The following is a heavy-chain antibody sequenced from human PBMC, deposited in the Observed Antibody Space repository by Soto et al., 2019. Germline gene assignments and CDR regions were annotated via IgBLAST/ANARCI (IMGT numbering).Heavy chain of an antibody. V-gene: IGHV4-34*01. CDR1: GGSFSGYS. Sequence: QVHLQQWGAGLLRPSETLSLTCAVSGGSFSGYSWCWIRQPPGQGLEWIGEINHSGSTNYNLSLKGRVTISVDTSRNHFSLEVGTVAAEDTAVYDCARLRFLDVWGKGTTVTVSS. J-gene: IGHJ6*04. D-gene: IGHD5-12*01. CDR2: INHSGST. CDR3: ARLRFLDV.